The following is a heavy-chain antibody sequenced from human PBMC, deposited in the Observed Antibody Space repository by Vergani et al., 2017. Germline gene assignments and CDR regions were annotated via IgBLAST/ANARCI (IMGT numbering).Heavy chain of an antibody. CDR3: ARSSEGPREDIVVVSAARRGRGLDY. Sequence: QVQLVESGGGVVQPGRSLRLSCAASGFTFSSYAMHWVRQAPGKGLEWVAVISYDGSNKYYADSVKGRFTISRDNSKNTLYLQMNSLRAEDTAVYYCARSSEGPREDIVVVSAARRGRGLDYWGQGTLVTVSS. J-gene: IGHJ4*02. D-gene: IGHD2-2*01. V-gene: IGHV3-30-3*01. CDR2: ISYDGSNK. CDR1: GFTFSSYA.